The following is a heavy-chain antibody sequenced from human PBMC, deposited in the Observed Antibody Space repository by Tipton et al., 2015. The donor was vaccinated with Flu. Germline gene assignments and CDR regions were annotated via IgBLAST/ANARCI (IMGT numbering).Heavy chain of an antibody. V-gene: IGHV4-38-2*01. Sequence: LRLSCAVSGDSISSDYYWGWIRQFPGKGLEWIGTVSRTGSTIYNPSLKSRVTLSIDTSKNQFSLKMKSVTATDMAVYYCARRDYSNYVSYPKSWFDPWGQGTLVTVSS. J-gene: IGHJ5*02. CDR2: VSRTGST. CDR3: ARRDYSNYVSYPKSWFDP. D-gene: IGHD4-11*01. CDR1: GDSISSDYY.